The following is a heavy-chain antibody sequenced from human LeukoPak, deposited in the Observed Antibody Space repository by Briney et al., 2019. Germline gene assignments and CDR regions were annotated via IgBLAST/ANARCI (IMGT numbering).Heavy chain of an antibody. J-gene: IGHJ4*02. V-gene: IGHV3-30*04. CDR3: ARAGSGSMIVVVMFDY. Sequence: GRSLRLSCAASGFTFSSYAMHWVRQAPGKGLEWVAVISYDGSNKYYADSVKGRFTISRDNSKNTLYLQMNSLRAEDTAVYYCARAGSGSMIVVVMFDYWGQGILVTVSS. D-gene: IGHD3-22*01. CDR2: ISYDGSNK. CDR1: GFTFSSYA.